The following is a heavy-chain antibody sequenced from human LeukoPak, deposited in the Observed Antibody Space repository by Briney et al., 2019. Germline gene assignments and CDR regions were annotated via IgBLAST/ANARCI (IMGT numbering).Heavy chain of an antibody. CDR2: ISGSGGST. D-gene: IGHD5-18*01. CDR1: GFTFSSYA. Sequence: GGSLRLSCAASGFTFSSYAMSWVRQAPGKGLEWVSAISGSGGSTYYADPVKGRFTISRDNSKNTLYLQMNSLRAEDTAVYYCAKVGIQLYYFDYWGQGTLVTVSS. J-gene: IGHJ4*02. V-gene: IGHV3-23*01. CDR3: AKVGIQLYYFDY.